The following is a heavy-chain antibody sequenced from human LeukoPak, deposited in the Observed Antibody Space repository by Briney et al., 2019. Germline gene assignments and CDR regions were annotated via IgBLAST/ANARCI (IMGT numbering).Heavy chain of an antibody. CDR2: ISTSSRYI. V-gene: IGHV3-21*01. J-gene: IGHJ5*02. Sequence: PGGSLRLSCAASGFTFRSFDMNWVRQAPGKGLEWVSSISTSSRYIYYRDSVKGRFTISRDYAKNSLYLQMNSLRVEDTAVYYCARADCSGSTCYLRRSWFDPWGQGTLVTVSS. D-gene: IGHD2-2*01. CDR1: GFTFRSFD. CDR3: ARADCSGSTCYLRRSWFDP.